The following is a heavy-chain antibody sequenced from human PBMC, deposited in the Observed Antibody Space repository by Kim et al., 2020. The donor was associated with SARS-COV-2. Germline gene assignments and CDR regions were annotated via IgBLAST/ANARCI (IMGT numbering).Heavy chain of an antibody. Sequence: ASVKVSCKVSGYTLTELSMHWVRHPPGKGLEWMGGFGPKEGERIYAQKFQGRVTMTDDTSTDTAYMQLSSLTFEDTAVYSCATGLGGVLKQWWGRGTLVTVSS. D-gene: IGHD3-16*01. CDR3: ATGLGGVLKQW. CDR2: FGPKEGER. J-gene: IGHJ4*02. CDR1: GYTLTELS. V-gene: IGHV1-24*01.